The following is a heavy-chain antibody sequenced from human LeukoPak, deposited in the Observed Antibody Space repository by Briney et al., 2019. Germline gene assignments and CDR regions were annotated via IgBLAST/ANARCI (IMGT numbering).Heavy chain of an antibody. Sequence: SETLSLTCTVSGGSISIYYWSWIRQPPGKGLEWIGYTYDSGSTNYNPSLKSRVTISVDTSKNQFSLKLTSVTAADTAVYYCAGDRELGVWGQGTTVTVSS. D-gene: IGHD1-26*01. CDR2: TYDSGST. CDR3: AGDRELGV. V-gene: IGHV4-59*01. J-gene: IGHJ6*02. CDR1: GGSISIYY.